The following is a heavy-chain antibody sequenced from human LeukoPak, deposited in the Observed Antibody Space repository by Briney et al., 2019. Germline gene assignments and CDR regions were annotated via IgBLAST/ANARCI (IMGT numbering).Heavy chain of an antibody. CDR2: ISSSNNYI. CDR1: GFTFSSYS. V-gene: IGHV3-21*01. Sequence: PGGSLRLSCAASGFTFSSYSMNWVRQAPGKGLEWVSFISSSNNYIYYADSVKGRFTISRDNAKDSLYLQMNSLRAEDTAVYYCARVSLGLADYWGQGTLVTVSS. CDR3: ARVSLGLADY. J-gene: IGHJ4*02.